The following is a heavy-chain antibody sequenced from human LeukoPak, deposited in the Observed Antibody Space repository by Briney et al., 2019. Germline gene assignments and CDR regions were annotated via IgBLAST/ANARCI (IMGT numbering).Heavy chain of an antibody. J-gene: IGHJ4*02. D-gene: IGHD4-17*01. CDR1: GFTFSSYA. Sequence: GGSLRLSCAASGFTFSSYAMHWVRQAPGKGLEWVAVISYDGSNKYYADSVKGRFTISRDNSKNTLYLQMNSLRAEDTAVYYCAHYDTFDYWGQGTLVTVSS. CDR3: AHYDTFDY. CDR2: ISYDGSNK. V-gene: IGHV3-30-3*01.